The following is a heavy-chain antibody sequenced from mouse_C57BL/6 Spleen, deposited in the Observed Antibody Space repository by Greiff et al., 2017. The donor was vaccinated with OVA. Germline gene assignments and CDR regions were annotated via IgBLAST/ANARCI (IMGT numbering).Heavy chain of an antibody. J-gene: IGHJ4*01. CDR2: IYPGDGDT. Sequence: QVQLKESGPELVKPGASVKISCKASGYAFSSSWMNWVKQRPGKGLEWIGRIYPGDGDTNYNGKLKGKATLTADKSSSTAYMQLSSLTSEDSAVYFCAREDGSSSMDYWGQGTSVTVSS. CDR1: GYAFSSSW. V-gene: IGHV1-82*01. D-gene: IGHD1-1*01. CDR3: AREDGSSSMDY.